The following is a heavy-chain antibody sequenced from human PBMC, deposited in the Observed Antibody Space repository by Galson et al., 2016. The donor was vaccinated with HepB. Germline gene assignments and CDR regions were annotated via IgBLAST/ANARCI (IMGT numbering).Heavy chain of an antibody. CDR2: LYSGGST. J-gene: IGHJ4*02. CDR1: GLTLGGNY. V-gene: IGHV3-53*01. Sequence: LRLSCAASGLTLGGNYMSWVRQAPGKGLEWVSILYSGGSTYYADSVKGRFTISSVNSANTLYLQMNSMRAEDTAVHYCGRVGSDSFDYWGQGTLVTVSS. CDR3: GRVGSDSFDY. D-gene: IGHD3-10*01.